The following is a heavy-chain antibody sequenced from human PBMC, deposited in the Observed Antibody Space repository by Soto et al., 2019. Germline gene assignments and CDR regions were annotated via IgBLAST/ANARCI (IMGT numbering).Heavy chain of an antibody. V-gene: IGHV1-46*01. CDR3: ARDPGWEDFDY. CDR2: INPGGGST. CDR1: GYNFISYY. D-gene: IGHD1-26*01. Sequence: QVQLVQSGAEVKKPGASVKVSCQASGYNFISYYMHWVRQAPGQGLEWMGRINPGGGSTSYAQKFQGRVTMTRDTSTRTVYMELTNLRSDDTAVYYCARDPGWEDFDYWGQGTLVTVSS. J-gene: IGHJ4*02.